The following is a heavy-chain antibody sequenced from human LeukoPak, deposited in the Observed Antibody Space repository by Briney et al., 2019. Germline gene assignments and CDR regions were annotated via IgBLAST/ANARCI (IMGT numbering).Heavy chain of an antibody. J-gene: IGHJ3*02. CDR2: IYYSGST. CDR1: GGSISSGGYY. Sequence: SETLSLTCTVSGGSISSGGYYWSWIRQHPGKGLEWIGYIYYSGSTYYNPSLKSRVTISVDTSKNQFSLKLSSVTAADTAVYYCARGRQLKTLKNAFDIWGQGTMVTVSS. D-gene: IGHD1-1*01. V-gene: IGHV4-31*03. CDR3: ARGRQLKTLKNAFDI.